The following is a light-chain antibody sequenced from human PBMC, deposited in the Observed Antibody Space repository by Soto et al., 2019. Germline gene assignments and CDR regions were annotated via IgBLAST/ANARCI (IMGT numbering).Light chain of an antibody. CDR3: QQYHSAPIT. J-gene: IGKJ5*01. CDR1: QSVTSRL. Sequence: IVLTQSPGTLSLSPGERATLYCRASQSVTSRLAWYQQKSGQSPRLLISDASSRAAGIPDRFSGSGSETDFTLTIRRLEPEDFAVYFCQQYHSAPITFGQGTRLEIK. CDR2: DAS. V-gene: IGKV3-20*01.